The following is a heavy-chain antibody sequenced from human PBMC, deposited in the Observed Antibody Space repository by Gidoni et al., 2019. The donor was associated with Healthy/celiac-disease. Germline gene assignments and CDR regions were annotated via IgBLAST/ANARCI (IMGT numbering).Heavy chain of an antibody. Sequence: EVQLVESGGGLVQPGRSLRLSCAASGFTFDDYAMPWVRQAPGKGLEWVSGISWNSGSIGYADSVKGRFTISRDNAKNSLYLQMNSLRAEDTALYYCAKDYYGSGSYPYYYYGMDVWGQGTTVTVSS. J-gene: IGHJ6*02. CDR2: ISWNSGSI. V-gene: IGHV3-9*01. CDR3: AKDYYGSGSYPYYYYGMDV. D-gene: IGHD3-10*01. CDR1: GFTFDDYA.